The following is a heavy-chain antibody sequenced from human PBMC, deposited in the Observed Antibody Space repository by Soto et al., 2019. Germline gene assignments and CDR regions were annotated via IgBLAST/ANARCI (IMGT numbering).Heavy chain of an antibody. D-gene: IGHD3-22*01. CDR2: ISGSGGST. J-gene: IGHJ4*02. CDR3: AKVLGYYDSSGIDY. V-gene: IGHV3-23*01. CDR1: GFTFSSYA. Sequence: PGGSLRLSCAASGFTFSSYAMSWVRQAPGKGLEWVSAISGSGGSTYYADSVKGRFTISRDNSKNTLYLQMNSLRAEDTAVYYCAKVLGYYDSSGIDYWGQGTLVTVSS.